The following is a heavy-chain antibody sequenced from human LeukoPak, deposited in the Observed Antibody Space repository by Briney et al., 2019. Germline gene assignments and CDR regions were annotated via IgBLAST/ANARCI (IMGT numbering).Heavy chain of an antibody. CDR1: GFTFRDYW. V-gene: IGHV3-7*01. CDR2: IKQDATEK. Sequence: GGSLRLSCAASGFTFRDYWMTWVRQTPGKQLEWVANIKQDATEKYYVDSVKGRFTISRDNTKNSLYLQMSSLRAEDTAVYCARRAGGYSHPYDYWGQGILVTVSS. J-gene: IGHJ4*02. CDR3: ARRAGGYSHPYDY. D-gene: IGHD4-23*01.